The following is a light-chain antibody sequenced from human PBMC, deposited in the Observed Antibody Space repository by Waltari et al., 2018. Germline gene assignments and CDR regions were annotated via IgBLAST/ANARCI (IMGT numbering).Light chain of an antibody. CDR1: QRINTW. V-gene: IGKV1-5*01. CDR2: DVS. J-gene: IGKJ2*01. CDR3: QQYYRYYT. Sequence: IQMTQSPSALSASVGDRVTITCRASQRINTWMAWYQQRPGKAPKVLIYDVSTLESGVPSRFSASGSGTEFTLAINNLQPEDFATYYCQQYYRYYTFGQGTKLEIK.